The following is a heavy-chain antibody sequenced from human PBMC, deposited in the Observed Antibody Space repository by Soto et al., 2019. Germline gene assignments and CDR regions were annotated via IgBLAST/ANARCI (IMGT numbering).Heavy chain of an antibody. CDR1: GDSISSYY. J-gene: IGHJ4*02. V-gene: IGHV4-59*01. CDR3: ARAYGDYVFDY. CDR2: IYYSGST. Sequence: SETLTLTYTVTGDSISSYYWSWIRQPPGKGLEWIGYIYYSGSTNYNPSLKSRVTISVDTSKNQFSLKLSSVTAADTVVYYCARAYGDYVFDYWGQGTLVTVSS. D-gene: IGHD4-17*01.